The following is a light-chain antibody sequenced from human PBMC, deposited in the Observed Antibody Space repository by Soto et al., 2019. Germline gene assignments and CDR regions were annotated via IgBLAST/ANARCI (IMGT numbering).Light chain of an antibody. J-gene: IGLJ3*02. CDR2: EVS. V-gene: IGLV2-14*01. CDR3: SSYTTSTTWL. Sequence: QSALTQPASVSGSPGQSITISCTATTSDVGGFDSVSWYQQHPGTAPRVIIYEVSNRPSGVSYRFSGSKSAKTASLTISGLKADDEADYYCSSYTTSTTWLFGGGTKVTVL. CDR1: TSDVGGFDS.